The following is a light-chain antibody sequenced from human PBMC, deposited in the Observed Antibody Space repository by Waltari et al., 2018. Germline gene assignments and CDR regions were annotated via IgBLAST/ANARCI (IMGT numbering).Light chain of an antibody. CDR3: SSYAGSSKGV. V-gene: IGLV2-23*02. J-gene: IGLJ2*01. CDR1: SSDVGNYKR. Sequence: QSALTQPASVSGSPGQSITISCTGTSSDVGNYKRVSWYQQHPGKAPKLMIYAVSTRPSGFSDRFSGSKSGDMASLTISGLQPEDEAEYFCSSYAGSSKGVFGGGTKVTVL. CDR2: AVS.